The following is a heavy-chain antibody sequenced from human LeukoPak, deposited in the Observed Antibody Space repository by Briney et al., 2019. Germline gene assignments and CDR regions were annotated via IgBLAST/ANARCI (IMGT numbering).Heavy chain of an antibody. D-gene: IGHD6-13*01. CDR1: GFTFDDYA. CDR3: AKGSYSSSSGGSDI. J-gene: IGHJ3*02. Sequence: GGSLRLSCAASGFTFDDYAMHWVRQAPGKGLEWVSGISWNSGSIGYADSVKGRFTISRDNAKNSLYLQMYSLRAEDTALYYCAKGSYSSSSGGSDIWGQGTMVTVSS. CDR2: ISWNSGSI. V-gene: IGHV3-9*01.